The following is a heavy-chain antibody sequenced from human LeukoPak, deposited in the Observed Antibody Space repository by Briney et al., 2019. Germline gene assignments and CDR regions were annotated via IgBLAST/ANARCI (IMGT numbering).Heavy chain of an antibody. CDR3: ARAPLHYDSSGYYPLDY. J-gene: IGHJ4*02. D-gene: IGHD3-22*01. V-gene: IGHV3-53*01. Sequence: GGSLRLSCAASGCTVSSNYMSWVRQAPGQGLERVSVIYSSGNTYYAYSVKGRFTISRDNSKNTLYLQMNSLRAEDTAVYYCARAPLHYDSSGYYPLDYWGQGTLVTVSS. CDR2: IYSSGNT. CDR1: GCTVSSNY.